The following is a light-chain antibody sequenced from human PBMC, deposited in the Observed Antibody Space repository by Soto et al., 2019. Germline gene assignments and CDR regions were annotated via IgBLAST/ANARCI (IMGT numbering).Light chain of an antibody. J-gene: IGKJ1*01. CDR1: QSVSSN. Sequence: EIVMTQSPATLSVSPGERATLSCRASQSVSSNLAWYQQKPGQAPRLLIYGASTRATSIPARFSGSGSGTEFTLSISSLQSEDFAVYYCQQDNNWPPWTFGQGTKVEIK. CDR3: QQDNNWPPWT. V-gene: IGKV3-15*01. CDR2: GAS.